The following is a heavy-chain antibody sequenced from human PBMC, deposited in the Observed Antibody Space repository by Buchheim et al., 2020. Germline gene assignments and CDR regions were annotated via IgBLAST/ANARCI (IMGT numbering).Heavy chain of an antibody. CDR3: ARVWRYCTNGVCYDWFDP. D-gene: IGHD2-8*01. CDR2: INYTGRT. V-gene: IGHV4-30-4*08. CDR1: GASISSGGYY. Sequence: QVQLQESGPGLVKPSQTLSLTCTVSGASISSGGYYWTWIRQHPGKGLEWIGYINYTGRTYYNPSLKSRVSISVDTSKNQFSLKLSSVTAADTAVYYCARVWRYCTNGVCYDWFDPWGQGTL. J-gene: IGHJ5*02.